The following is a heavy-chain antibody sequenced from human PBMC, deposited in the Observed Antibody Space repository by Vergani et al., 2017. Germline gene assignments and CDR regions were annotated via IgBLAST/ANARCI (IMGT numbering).Heavy chain of an antibody. D-gene: IGHD3-9*01. CDR2: IYSTGST. CDR3: ARVMYRDEASTGYRLEGMDI. CDR1: GGSFNTYY. Sequence: QVQLQESGPGLVKPSETLSLTCTVSGGSFNTYYWSWIRQSPGKGLEWIGDIYSTGSTNYNPSLNRRVTMSVDTSKNQFSLKLRSVTAADTAVYFCARVMYRDEASTGYRLEGMDIWGQGTTVTISS. V-gene: IGHV4-59*13. J-gene: IGHJ6*02.